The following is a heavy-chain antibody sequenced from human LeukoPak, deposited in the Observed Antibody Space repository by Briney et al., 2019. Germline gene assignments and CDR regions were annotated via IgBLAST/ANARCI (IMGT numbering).Heavy chain of an antibody. CDR3: AALTTLDY. Sequence: GGSLRLSCAASGFTVSSNYMNWVRQAPGKGLEWVPVIYSGGSTYYADSVKGRFTISRDNSKNTLYLQMNSLRAEDTAVYYCAALTTLDYWGQGTLVTVSS. CDR1: GFTVSSNY. D-gene: IGHD3-3*01. CDR2: IYSGGST. J-gene: IGHJ4*02. V-gene: IGHV3-66*01.